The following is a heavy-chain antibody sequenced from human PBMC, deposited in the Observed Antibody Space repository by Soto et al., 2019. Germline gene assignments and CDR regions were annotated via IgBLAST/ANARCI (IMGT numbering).Heavy chain of an antibody. J-gene: IGHJ5*02. CDR3: ARRKLEMMYVWWFDP. V-gene: IGHV4-4*02. Sequence: QVQLQESGPGLVKPSETLSLTCAVSGDSISSRNWWSWVRQTPGKGLEYIGEIHHSGSTNYNPSLKSRVTMSVDKSKNQFSLTLNSVTAADTAIYYCARRKLEMMYVWWFDPWGQGTLVTVSS. CDR2: IHHSGST. D-gene: IGHD2-8*01. CDR1: GDSISSRNW.